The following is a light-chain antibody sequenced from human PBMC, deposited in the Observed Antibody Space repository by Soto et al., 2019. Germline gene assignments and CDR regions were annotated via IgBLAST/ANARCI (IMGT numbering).Light chain of an antibody. V-gene: IGLV2-14*03. Sequence: SALTQPASVSGSPGQSITISCTGTSSDICAYNFVSWYQQHPGKAPKLMLYDVNIRPSGVSNRFSGSKSGNTASLTISGLQAEDEADYYCTSWTTSTTMIFGGGTKLTV. J-gene: IGLJ2*01. CDR2: DVN. CDR1: SSDICAYNF. CDR3: TSWTTSTTMI.